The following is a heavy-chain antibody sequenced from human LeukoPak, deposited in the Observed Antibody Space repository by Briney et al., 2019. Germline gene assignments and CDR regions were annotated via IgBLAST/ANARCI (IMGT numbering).Heavy chain of an antibody. Sequence: PGGSLRLSCAVSAPTASSKYMSCVRQPPGEGMEWDSAIHTGGRTSYPDSVKGRFTISRDNSKNTLYLQMNSLRAEDTAVYYCAREGKPSSYYYGMDVWGQGTTVTVSS. J-gene: IGHJ6*02. V-gene: IGHV3-66*02. CDR2: IHTGGRT. CDR1: APTASSKY. CDR3: AREGKPSSYYYGMDV.